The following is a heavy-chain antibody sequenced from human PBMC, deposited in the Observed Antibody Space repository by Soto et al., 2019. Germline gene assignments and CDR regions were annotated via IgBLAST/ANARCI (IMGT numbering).Heavy chain of an antibody. D-gene: IGHD5-12*01. Sequence: TGESLKISCKGSGYSFTTYWIAWVRQMPGKGLEWMGVIYPGDSDTRYSPSFQGQVTISVDKSISTAYLQWSSLKASDTAMYYCARPGKMATIYDAFDIWGQGTMVTVSS. CDR2: IYPGDSDT. CDR1: GYSFTTYW. CDR3: ARPGKMATIYDAFDI. V-gene: IGHV5-51*01. J-gene: IGHJ3*02.